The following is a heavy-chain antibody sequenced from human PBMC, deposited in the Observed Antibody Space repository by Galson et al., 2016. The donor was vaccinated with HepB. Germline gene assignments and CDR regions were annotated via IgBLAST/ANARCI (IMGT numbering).Heavy chain of an antibody. V-gene: IGHV1-69*13. CDR3: ARDPNYYGSGTYHT. CDR2: IIPIFGTA. D-gene: IGHD3-10*01. CDR1: GGSFSSYG. Sequence: SVKVSCKASGGSFSSYGITWVRQAPGQGLEWMGGIIPIFGTANSAQKFQGRVTITADESTSTAYMELSSLRSEGTAVYYCARDPNYYGSGTYHTWGQGTLVTVSS. J-gene: IGHJ5*02.